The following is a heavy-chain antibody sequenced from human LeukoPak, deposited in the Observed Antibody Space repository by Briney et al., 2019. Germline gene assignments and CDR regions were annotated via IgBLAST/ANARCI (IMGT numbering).Heavy chain of an antibody. CDR3: ANYSNYGAGSVDY. CDR1: GFTFSSYG. CDR2: IRYDGSNK. V-gene: IGHV3-30*02. D-gene: IGHD4-11*01. J-gene: IGHJ4*02. Sequence: GGSLRLSCAASGFTFSSYGMHWVRQAPGKGLEWVAFIRYDGSNKYYADSVKGRFTISRDNSKDTLYLQMNSLRAEDTAVYYCANYSNYGAGSVDYWGQGTLVTVSS.